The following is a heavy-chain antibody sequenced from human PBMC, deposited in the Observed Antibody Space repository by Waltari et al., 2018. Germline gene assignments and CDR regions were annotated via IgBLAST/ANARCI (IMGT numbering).Heavy chain of an antibody. CDR2: LYTTGST. CDR1: NGSIRSGSFY. J-gene: IGHJ3*02. Sequence: VQLQESGPGLVEPSQTLSLTCTVPNGSIRSGSFYWSWLRQRAGKGLEWIGHLYTTGSTNYNPSLESRVTISADTSKNQFSLKLTSVTAADSAVYFCARTGTVVVVPTAKGAFHIWGQGTAVTVSS. V-gene: IGHV4-61*02. CDR3: ARTGTVVVVPTAKGAFHI. D-gene: IGHD2-15*01.